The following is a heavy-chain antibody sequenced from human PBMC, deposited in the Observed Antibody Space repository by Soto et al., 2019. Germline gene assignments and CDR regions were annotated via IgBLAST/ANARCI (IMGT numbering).Heavy chain of an antibody. J-gene: IGHJ4*02. CDR3: AHRGRDQRFDY. V-gene: IGHV2-5*02. D-gene: IGHD2-2*01. Sequence: QITLKESGPTLVKPTQTLTLTCTFSGFSLSTSGVGVGWIRQPPGKALEWLALIYWDDDKRYSPSLKSRLTXTXXTPKNQVVLTMTNMDPVDTASYYCAHRGRDQRFDYWGQGTLVTVSS. CDR1: GFSLSTSGVG. CDR2: IYWDDDK.